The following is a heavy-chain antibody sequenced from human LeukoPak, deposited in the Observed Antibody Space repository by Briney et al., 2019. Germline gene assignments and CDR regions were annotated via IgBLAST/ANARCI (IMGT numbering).Heavy chain of an antibody. CDR3: ARVLGIVGG. CDR1: GFTVSSSNY. J-gene: IGHJ4*02. V-gene: IGHV3-48*03. CDR2: ISSSGTSM. D-gene: IGHD1-26*01. Sequence: GGSLRLSCAASGFTVSSSNYMNWVRQAPGKGLGWVSYISSSGTSMYYADSVKGRFTISRDNAKNSLYLQMNSPRADDTAVYYCARVLGIVGGWGQGTLVTVSS.